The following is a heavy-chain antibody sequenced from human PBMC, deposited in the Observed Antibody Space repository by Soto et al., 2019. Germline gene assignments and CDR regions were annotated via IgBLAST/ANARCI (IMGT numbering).Heavy chain of an antibody. V-gene: IGHV3-23*01. Sequence: GGSLRLSCAASGFTFSSYAMSWVRQAPGKGLEWVSAISGSGGSTYYADSVKGRFTISRDNSKNTLYLQMNSLRAEDTAVYYCAKVSSSWYYYGMDVWGQGTTVTVSS. J-gene: IGHJ6*02. CDR1: GFTFSSYA. CDR3: AKVSSSWYYYGMDV. CDR2: ISGSGGST. D-gene: IGHD6-13*01.